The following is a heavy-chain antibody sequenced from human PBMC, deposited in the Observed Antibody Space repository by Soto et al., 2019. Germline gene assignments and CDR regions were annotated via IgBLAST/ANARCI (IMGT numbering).Heavy chain of an antibody. CDR3: AKDSRYCTNGVCSYYGMDV. Sequence: TSETLSLTCTVSGGSISSGDYYWSWIRQPPGKGLEWIGYIYYSGSTYYNPSLKSRVTISVDTSKNQFSLKLSSVTAADTAVYYCAKDSRYCTNGVCSYYGMDVWGQGTTVTVSS. CDR1: GGSISSGDYY. V-gene: IGHV4-30-4*01. J-gene: IGHJ6*02. CDR2: IYYSGST. D-gene: IGHD2-8*01.